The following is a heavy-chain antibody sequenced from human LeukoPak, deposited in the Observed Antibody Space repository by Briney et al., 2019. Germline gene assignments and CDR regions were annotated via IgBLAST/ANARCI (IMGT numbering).Heavy chain of an antibody. J-gene: IGHJ4*02. CDR2: ISYDGSNK. Sequence: GRSLRLSCAASGFTFSSYGMHWVRQAPGKGLEWVAVISYDGSNKYYADSVKGRFTISRDNSKNTLYLQMNSLRAEDTAFYSCAKDDYVSGTYLDYWGQGTLVTVSS. V-gene: IGHV3-30*18. CDR3: AKDDYVSGTYLDY. CDR1: GFTFSSYG. D-gene: IGHD3-10*01.